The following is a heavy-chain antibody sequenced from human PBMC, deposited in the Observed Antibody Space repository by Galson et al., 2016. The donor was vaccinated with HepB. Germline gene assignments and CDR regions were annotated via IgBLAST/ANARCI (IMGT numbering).Heavy chain of an antibody. CDR1: GYTFTGYY. J-gene: IGHJ4*02. V-gene: IGHV1-2*04. CDR2: INPSSGGT. CDR3: ARGIGVGADYFDY. D-gene: IGHD1-26*01. Sequence: SVKVSCKASGYTFTGYYMHWVRQAPGQGLEWMGWINPSSGGTNYAQKFQGWVTMTRDTSISTAYMELSRLRSDDTAVYYCARGIGVGADYFDYWGQGTLVTVSS.